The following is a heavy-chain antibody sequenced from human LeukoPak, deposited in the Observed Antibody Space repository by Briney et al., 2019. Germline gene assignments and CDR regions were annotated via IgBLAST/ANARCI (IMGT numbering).Heavy chain of an antibody. CDR3: ARGSYCSGGSCYSQGNYYYGMDV. J-gene: IGHJ6*02. Sequence: SETLSLTCAVYGGSFSGYYWSWLRQPPGKGLEWIGEINHSGSTNYNPSLKSRVTISVDTSKNQFSLKLSSVTAADTAVYYCARGSYCSGGSCYSQGNYYYGMDVWGQGTTVTVSS. CDR1: GGSFSGYY. V-gene: IGHV4-34*01. D-gene: IGHD2-15*01. CDR2: INHSGST.